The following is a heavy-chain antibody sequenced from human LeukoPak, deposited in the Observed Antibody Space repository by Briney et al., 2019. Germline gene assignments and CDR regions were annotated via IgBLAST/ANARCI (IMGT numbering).Heavy chain of an antibody. D-gene: IGHD6-25*01. J-gene: IGHJ2*01. CDR2: IYYSGST. CDR3: ARQGGGFWYFDL. V-gene: IGHV4-59*08. Sequence: TSETLSLTCTVSGGSISSYYWSWIRQPPGKGLEWIGYIYYSGSTNYNPSLKSRVIISVDTSKNQFPLKLSSVTAADTAVYYCARQGGGFWYFDLWGRGTLVTVSS. CDR1: GGSISSYY.